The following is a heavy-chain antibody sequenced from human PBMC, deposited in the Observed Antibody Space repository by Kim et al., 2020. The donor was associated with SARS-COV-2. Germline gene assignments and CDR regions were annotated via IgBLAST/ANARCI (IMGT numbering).Heavy chain of an antibody. D-gene: IGHD2-21*01. Sequence: EPKFQGRVTITADEATSTAYMELSSLRSEDTAVYYCASIVVVIALAPFQHWGQGTLVTVSS. CDR3: ASIVVVIALAPFQH. V-gene: IGHV1-69*01. J-gene: IGHJ1*01.